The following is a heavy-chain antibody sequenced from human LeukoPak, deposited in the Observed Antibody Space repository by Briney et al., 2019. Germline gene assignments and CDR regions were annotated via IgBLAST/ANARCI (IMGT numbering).Heavy chain of an antibody. CDR2: FDPEDGET. D-gene: IGHD3-3*01. CDR1: GYTLTELS. J-gene: IGHJ4*02. CDR3: ATFGMSGYTPFDY. V-gene: IGHV1-24*01. Sequence: GASVKVSCKVSGYTLTELSMNWVRQAPGKGLEWMGGFDPEDGETIYAQKFQGRVTMTEDTSTDTAYMELSSLRSEDTAVYYCATFGMSGYTPFDYWGQGTLVTVSS.